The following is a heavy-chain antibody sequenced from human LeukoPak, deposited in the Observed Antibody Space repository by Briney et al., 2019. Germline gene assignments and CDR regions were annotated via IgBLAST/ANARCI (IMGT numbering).Heavy chain of an antibody. V-gene: IGHV4-59*01. Sequence: SETLSLTCTFSGGSITSYFWSWIRQPPGKGLEWIGYIYSSGSTNYNPSLKSRVTISLDTSKNQFSLRLSSITAADTAVYYCARGGIVGSRTNWFDPWGQGILVTVSS. CDR2: IYSSGST. D-gene: IGHD1-26*01. J-gene: IGHJ5*02. CDR1: GGSITSYF. CDR3: ARGGIVGSRTNWFDP.